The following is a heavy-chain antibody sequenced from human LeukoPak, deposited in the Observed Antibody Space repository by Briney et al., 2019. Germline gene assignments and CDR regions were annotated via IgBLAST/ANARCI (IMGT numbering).Heavy chain of an antibody. CDR3: AREDPSGSYSNGAFDI. CDR2: IYYSGST. J-gene: IGHJ3*02. Sequence: PSETLSLTCTVSGGSISSYYWSWIRQPPGKGLEWIGYIYYSGSTNYNPSLKSRVTISVDTSKNQFSLKLSSVTAADTAVYYCAREDPSGSYSNGAFDIWGQGTMVPVSS. D-gene: IGHD3-10*01. V-gene: IGHV4-59*01. CDR1: GGSISSYY.